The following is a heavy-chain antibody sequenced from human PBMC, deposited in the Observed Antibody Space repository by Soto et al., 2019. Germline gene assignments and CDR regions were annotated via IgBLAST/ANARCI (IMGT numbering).Heavy chain of an antibody. CDR3: ARYERITIFGGLGWFDP. D-gene: IGHD3-3*01. CDR2: IYYSGST. Sequence: PSETLSLTCTVSGGSISSYYWSWIRQPPGKGLEWIGYIYYSGSTNYNPSLKSRVTISVDTSKNQFSLKLSSVTAADTAVYYCARYERITIFGGLGWFDPWGQGTLVTVSS. V-gene: IGHV4-59*01. J-gene: IGHJ5*02. CDR1: GGSISSYY.